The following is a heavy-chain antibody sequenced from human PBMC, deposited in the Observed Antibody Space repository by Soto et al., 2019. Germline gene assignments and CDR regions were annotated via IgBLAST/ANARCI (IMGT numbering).Heavy chain of an antibody. V-gene: IGHV1-69*13. CDR1: GGTFSSYA. D-gene: IGHD3-3*01. CDR2: IIPIFGTA. J-gene: IGHJ6*02. Sequence: GASVKVSCKASGGTFSSYAISWVRQAPGQGLEWMGGIIPIFGTANYAQKFQGRVTITADESTSTAYMELSCLRSEDTAVYYCARDPIKIFGVGQGYYYGMDVWGQGTTVTVSS. CDR3: ARDPIKIFGVGQGYYYGMDV.